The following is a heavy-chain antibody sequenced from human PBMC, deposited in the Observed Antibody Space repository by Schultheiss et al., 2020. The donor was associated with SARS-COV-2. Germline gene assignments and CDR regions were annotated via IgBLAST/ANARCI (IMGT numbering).Heavy chain of an antibody. CDR3: ARGLRGSLVRGVFIPTSFDF. J-gene: IGHJ4*02. D-gene: IGHD3-10*01. Sequence: ASVKVSCKASGYTFTDYHMHWMRQAPGQGLEWMGWIIPNSGDAGSAQKFQGRVTMTRDTSITTAYLELDGLRSDDTAVYYCARGLRGSLVRGVFIPTSFDFWGQRTLVTVSS. CDR2: IIPNSGDA. V-gene: IGHV1-2*02. CDR1: GYTFTDYH.